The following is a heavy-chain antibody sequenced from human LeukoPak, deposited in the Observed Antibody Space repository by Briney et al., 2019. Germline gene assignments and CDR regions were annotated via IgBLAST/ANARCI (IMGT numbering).Heavy chain of an antibody. D-gene: IGHD2-15*01. J-gene: IGHJ5*02. V-gene: IGHV4-59*01. CDR1: GGSISSYY. CDR3: ARRVYSGDWFDP. CDR2: FYYSGST. Sequence: SETLSLTCTVSGGSISSYYWSWIRQPPGKGLEWIGYFYYSGSTNYNPSLKSRVTISVDTSKNQFSLKLSSVTAADTAVYYCARRVYSGDWFDPWGQGTLVTVSS.